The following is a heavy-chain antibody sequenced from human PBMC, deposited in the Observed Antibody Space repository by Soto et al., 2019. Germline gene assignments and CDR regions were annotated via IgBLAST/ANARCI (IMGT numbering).Heavy chain of an antibody. CDR2: INPNSGGT. J-gene: IGHJ6*01. V-gene: IGHV1-2*02. CDR3: ARRRGAGFWSGYPSYYSCAMDV. CDR1: GYPFSGYY. D-gene: IGHD3-3*01. Sequence: ASVKVSCKASGYPFSGYYMYCVRQPPGQGLEWMGWINPNSGGTNYGQKFPGRVTMXRDTAISTAYMEVSRLISDDXSLYYCARRRGAGFWSGYPSYYSCAMDVWEQGTNLTVCS.